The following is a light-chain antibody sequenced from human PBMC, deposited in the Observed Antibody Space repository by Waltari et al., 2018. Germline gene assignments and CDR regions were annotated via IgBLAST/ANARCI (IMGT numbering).Light chain of an antibody. J-gene: IGKJ4*01. V-gene: IGKV3-15*01. CDR3: QQYVGWPPTLT. Sequence: EIVTTTSPATLSVSPGDSDSLSGRASQRVSSNLAWYQQKPGQAPRSLIYGASTRAPGIPVRFSGSVSGTEFTLTISSLQSEDFAVYYCQQYVGWPPTLTFGGGTKVEIK. CDR2: GAS. CDR1: QRVSSN.